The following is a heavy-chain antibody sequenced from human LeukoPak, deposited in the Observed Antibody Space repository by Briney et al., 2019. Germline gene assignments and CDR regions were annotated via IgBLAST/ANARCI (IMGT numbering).Heavy chain of an antibody. V-gene: IGHV3-30*18. CDR1: GFTFSSYA. CDR2: VSYDGTKK. J-gene: IGHJ4*02. D-gene: IGHD3-10*01. CDR3: AKDNIAQGSGSYLDY. Sequence: GGSLRLSCAASGFTFSSYAMPWLRQAPGKGLEWVAIVSYDGTKKDYADSVKGRFSISRDNSKNTLYLQMNSLRAEDTAVYYCAKDNIAQGSGSYLDYWGQGALVTVSS.